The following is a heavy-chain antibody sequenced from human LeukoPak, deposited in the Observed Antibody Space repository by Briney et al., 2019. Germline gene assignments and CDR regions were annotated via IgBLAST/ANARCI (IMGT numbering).Heavy chain of an antibody. V-gene: IGHV3-21*01. Sequence: GGSLRLSCAASGFTFSSYSMNWVRQAPGKGLEWVSSISSSSSYIDYADSVRGRFTISRDNAKNSLYLQMNSLRAEDTAVYYCARIRGSGSSGMDVWGQGTTVTVSS. CDR3: ARIRGSGSSGMDV. CDR2: ISSSSSYI. CDR1: GFTFSSYS. J-gene: IGHJ6*02. D-gene: IGHD3-10*01.